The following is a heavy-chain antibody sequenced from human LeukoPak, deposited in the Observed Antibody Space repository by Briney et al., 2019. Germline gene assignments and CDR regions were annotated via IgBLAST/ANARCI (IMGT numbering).Heavy chain of an antibody. D-gene: IGHD5-12*01. J-gene: IGHJ5*02. V-gene: IGHV3-74*01. CDR3: ARSASGCDA. Sequence: GGSLRLSCAASGFPFSGYWMHWVRQAPGKGLVWVSRIDDDGAGTTYADSVKGRFTISRDNAKNTLYLQMNSLRVEDTAVYYCARSASGCDAWGQGTLVTVSS. CDR2: IDDDGAGT. CDR1: GFPFSGYW.